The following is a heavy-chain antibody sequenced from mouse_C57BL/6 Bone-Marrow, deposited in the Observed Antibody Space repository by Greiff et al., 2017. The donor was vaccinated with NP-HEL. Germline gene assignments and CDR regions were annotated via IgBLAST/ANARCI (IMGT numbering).Heavy chain of an antibody. Sequence: QVQLQQSGPGLVAPSQSLSITCTVSGFSLTSYAISWVRQPPGKGLEWLGVIWTGGGTNYNSALKSRLSISKDNSKSQVFLKMNSLQTDDTARYYCARRGYYDYDGGWYFDVWGTGTTVTVSS. V-gene: IGHV2-9-1*01. CDR3: ARRGYYDYDGGWYFDV. CDR1: GFSLTSYA. J-gene: IGHJ1*03. D-gene: IGHD2-4*01. CDR2: IWTGGGT.